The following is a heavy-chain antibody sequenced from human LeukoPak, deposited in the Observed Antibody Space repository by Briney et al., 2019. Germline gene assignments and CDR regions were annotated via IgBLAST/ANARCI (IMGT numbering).Heavy chain of an antibody. CDR1: GYTFTGYY. V-gene: IGHV1-2*02. CDR3: ARDGGAIVVVPAAIAY. D-gene: IGHD2-2*01. CDR2: INPNSGGT. Sequence: GATVKVSCKASGYTFTGYYMHWVRQAPGQGLEWMGWINPNSGGTNYAQKFQGRVTMTRDTSISTAYMELSRLRSDDTVVYYCARDGGAIVVVPAAIAYWGQGTLVTVSS. J-gene: IGHJ4*02.